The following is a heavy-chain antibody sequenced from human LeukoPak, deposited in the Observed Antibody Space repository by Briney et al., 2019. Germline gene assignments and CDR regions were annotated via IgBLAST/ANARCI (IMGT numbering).Heavy chain of an antibody. J-gene: IGHJ4*02. V-gene: IGHV4-39*07. CDR2: IYYSGST. CDR3: ARGLYDRLQTPYFDY. CDR1: GGSISSSSYY. Sequence: SETLSLTCTVSGGSISSSSYYWGWIRQPPGKGLEWIGSIYYSGSTYYNPSLKSRVTISVDTSKNQFSLKLSSVTAADTAVYYCARGLYDRLQTPYFDYWGQGTLVTVSS. D-gene: IGHD3-22*01.